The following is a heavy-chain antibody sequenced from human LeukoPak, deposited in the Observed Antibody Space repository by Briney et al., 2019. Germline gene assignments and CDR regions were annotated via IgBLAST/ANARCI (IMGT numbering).Heavy chain of an antibody. CDR3: ARAKDYYGSSGYYPSYYYYGMDV. Sequence: SETLSLTCTVSGGSISSYYWSWIRQPPGKGLEWIGYIYYSGSTNYNPSLKSRVTISVDTSKNQFSLKLSSVTAADTAVYYCARAKDYYGSSGYYPSYYYYGMDVRGQGTTVTVSS. CDR2: IYYSGST. V-gene: IGHV4-59*01. J-gene: IGHJ6*02. CDR1: GGSISSYY. D-gene: IGHD3-22*01.